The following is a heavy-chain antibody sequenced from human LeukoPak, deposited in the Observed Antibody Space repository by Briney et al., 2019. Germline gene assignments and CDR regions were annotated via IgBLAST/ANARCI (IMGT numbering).Heavy chain of an antibody. Sequence: SETLSLTCTVSGGSISPYYWSWIRQPPGKGLEWIGYICYSGSTNYNPSLKSRITMSVDTSKNQFSLKLSSVTAADTAVYYCARVGSSHGILTYWGQGTLVTVSS. J-gene: IGHJ4*02. D-gene: IGHD1-14*01. V-gene: IGHV4-59*01. CDR2: ICYSGST. CDR1: GGSISPYY. CDR3: ARVGSSHGILTY.